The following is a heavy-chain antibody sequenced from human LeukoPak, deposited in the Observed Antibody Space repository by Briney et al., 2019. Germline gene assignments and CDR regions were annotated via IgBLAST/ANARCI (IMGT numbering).Heavy chain of an antibody. V-gene: IGHV3-48*03. CDR2: ISSSGSTI. Sequence: PGGSLRLSCAASGFTFSSYEMNWVRQAPGKGLEWVSYISSSGSTIYYADSVKGRFTISRDNAKNSLYLQMNSLRAEDTAVFYCARDYGFGGNYMDVWGKGTTVTVSS. D-gene: IGHD3-16*01. CDR3: ARDYGFGGNYMDV. CDR1: GFTFSSYE. J-gene: IGHJ6*03.